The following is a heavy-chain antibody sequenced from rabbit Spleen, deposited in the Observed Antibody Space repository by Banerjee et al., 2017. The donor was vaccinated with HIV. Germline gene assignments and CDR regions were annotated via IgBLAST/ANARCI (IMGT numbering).Heavy chain of an antibody. J-gene: IGHJ3*01. CDR3: ARGGGL. CDR1: GFTLSSYY. Sequence: HLKESGGGLVQPGGSLKLSCTASGFTLSSYYMNWVRQAPGKGLEWIGYIDPVFGSAYYASWVNGRFSISRENTQNTVSLQLNSLTAADTATYFCARGGGLWGQGTLVTVS. CDR2: IDPVFGSA. V-gene: IGHV1S7*01.